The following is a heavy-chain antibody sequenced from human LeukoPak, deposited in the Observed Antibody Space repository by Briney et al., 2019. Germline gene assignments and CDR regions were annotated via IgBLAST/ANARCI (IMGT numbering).Heavy chain of an antibody. V-gene: IGHV4-39*07. CDR2: IYYRGST. CDR1: GDSISNDNYY. CDR3: GRNYWNYPYYFDY. J-gene: IGHJ4*02. D-gene: IGHD1-7*01. Sequence: SETLSLTCTVSGDSISNDNYYWGWIRQPPGKGLEWIGTIYYRGSTYYNPSLKSRVTISVDTSKRQLSLNLYSVTAADTAVYYCGRNYWNYPYYFDYWGQGTLVTVSS.